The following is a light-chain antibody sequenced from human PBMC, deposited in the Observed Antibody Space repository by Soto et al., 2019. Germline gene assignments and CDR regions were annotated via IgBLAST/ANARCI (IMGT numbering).Light chain of an antibody. CDR3: PQCGSSPWT. J-gene: IGKJ1*01. V-gene: IGKV3-20*01. Sequence: ENVLTQSPDTLSLSPGERATLSCRASQSVSSSYLAGYQQKPGQAPRLLIYNASSRATGIPDRFSGGGSKTDFALTISRLEPEDFAVYYCPQCGSSPWTFGRGTKVDIK. CDR1: QSVSSSY. CDR2: NAS.